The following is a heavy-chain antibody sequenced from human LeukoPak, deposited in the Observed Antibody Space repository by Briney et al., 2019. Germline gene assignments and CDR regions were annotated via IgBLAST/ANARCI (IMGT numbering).Heavy chain of an antibody. CDR2: IKQDGSEK. CDR3: ARDTLAVSYNWNYIYYYYGMDV. Sequence: GGSLRLSCAASGFTFSSYWMSWVRQAPGKGLEWVANIKQDGSEKYYVDSVKGRFTISRDNAKNSLYLQMNSLRAEDTAVYYCARDTLAVSYNWNYIYYYYGMDVWGQGTTVTVSS. V-gene: IGHV3-7*01. CDR1: GFTFSSYW. D-gene: IGHD1-7*01. J-gene: IGHJ6*02.